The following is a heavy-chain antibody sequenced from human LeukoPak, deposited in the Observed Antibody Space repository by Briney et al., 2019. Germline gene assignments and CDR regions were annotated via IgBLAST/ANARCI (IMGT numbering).Heavy chain of an antibody. CDR2: IYYSGST. Sequence: PSETLSLTCTVSGGSISSSSYYWGWISQPPGKGLEWIGSIYYSGSTYYNPSLKSRVTISVDTSKNQFSLKLSSVTAADTAVYYCARQGTTDYWGQGTLVTVSS. CDR1: GGSISSSSYY. CDR3: ARQGTTDY. V-gene: IGHV4-39*01. J-gene: IGHJ4*02. D-gene: IGHD1-1*01.